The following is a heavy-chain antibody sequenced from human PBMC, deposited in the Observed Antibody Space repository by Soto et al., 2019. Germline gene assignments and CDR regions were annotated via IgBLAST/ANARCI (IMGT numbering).Heavy chain of an antibody. J-gene: IGHJ4*02. V-gene: IGHV3-7*03. CDR3: AKDGGSDSYYFDF. Sequence: EVRLVESGGGLVQPGGSLRLSCAASGFSFSDYWMTWVRPAPGKGLEWVANIKQDGSEKFYEASVKGRFTISRDNAKNSLYLQMNSLRAEDTAVYYCAKDGGSDSYYFDFWGPGTLVTVSS. CDR2: IKQDGSEK. CDR1: GFSFSDYW. D-gene: IGHD2-21*02.